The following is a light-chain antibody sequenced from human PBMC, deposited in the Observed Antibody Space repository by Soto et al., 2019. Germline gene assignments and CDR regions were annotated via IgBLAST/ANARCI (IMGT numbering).Light chain of an antibody. V-gene: IGLV3-1*01. CDR3: QAWDRSTVV. CDR1: KLGHKY. CDR2: QDS. Sequence: SYELTQPPSVSVSPGQTASITCSGDKLGHKYACWYQQKPGQSPVLVIYQDSKRPSGIPERFSGSNSGNTATLTISGTQAMDEADYYCQAWDRSTVVFGGGTKVTVL. J-gene: IGLJ2*01.